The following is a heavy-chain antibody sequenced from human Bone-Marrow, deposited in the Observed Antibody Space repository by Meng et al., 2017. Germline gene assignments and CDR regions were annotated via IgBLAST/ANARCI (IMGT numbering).Heavy chain of an antibody. CDR1: GYTFTSYY. CDR2: ISAYNGNT. CDR3: ARDKPPYRSSWRVPAPGAFDI. J-gene: IGHJ3*02. Sequence: ASVKVSCKASGYTFTSYYMHWVRQAPGQGLEWMGWISAYNGNTNYAQTLQCRVTMTTATSTSTAYMELRSLRSDDTAVYYCARDKPPYRSSWRVPAPGAFDIWGQGTMVTVSS. D-gene: IGHD6-13*01. V-gene: IGHV1-18*04.